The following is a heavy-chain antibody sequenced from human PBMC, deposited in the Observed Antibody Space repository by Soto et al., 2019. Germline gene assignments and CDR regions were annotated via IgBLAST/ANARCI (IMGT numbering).Heavy chain of an antibody. J-gene: IGHJ4*02. CDR2: ISAHNGNT. CDR1: GYAFTTYG. V-gene: IGHV1-18*01. CDR3: ARGRYGDY. D-gene: IGHD1-1*01. Sequence: QVHLVQSGAEVKKPGASVKVSCKGSGYAFTTYGITWVRQAPGQGLEWMGWISAHNGNTNYEQKLQGRGTVTRDTSTSTAYMELRSLRSDATAVYYCARGRYGDYWGQGALGTFSS.